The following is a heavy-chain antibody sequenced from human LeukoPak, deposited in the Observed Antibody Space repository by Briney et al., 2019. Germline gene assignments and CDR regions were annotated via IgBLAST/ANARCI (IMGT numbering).Heavy chain of an antibody. Sequence: GGSLRLPCAASGFTFSSYWMHWVRQVPGKGLVWVSRINSDGSSTSYADSVKGRFTISRDNAKNTLYVQMNSLRAEDTAVYYCSTGSGHAFDIWGRGIMVTVSS. V-gene: IGHV3-74*01. CDR1: GFTFSSYW. D-gene: IGHD3-10*01. CDR2: INSDGSST. J-gene: IGHJ3*02. CDR3: STGSGHAFDI.